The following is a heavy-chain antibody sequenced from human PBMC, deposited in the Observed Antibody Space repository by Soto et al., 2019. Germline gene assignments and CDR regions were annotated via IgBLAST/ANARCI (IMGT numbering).Heavy chain of an antibody. CDR3: ARWSYLDY. D-gene: IGHD3-3*01. CDR1: GFSFSSYA. J-gene: IGHJ4*02. CDR2: ISGSDGKT. V-gene: IGHV3-23*01. Sequence: GGSLKLSCAASGFSFSSYAMSWVRQAPGKGLEWVSTISGSDGKTFYADSVKGRFSISRDTSKNTLYLQMNSLRADDTAVYYCARWSYLDYWGQGTRVTVS.